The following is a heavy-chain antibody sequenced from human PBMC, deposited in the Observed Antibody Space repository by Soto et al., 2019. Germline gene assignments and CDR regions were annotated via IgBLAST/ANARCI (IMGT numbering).Heavy chain of an antibody. V-gene: IGHV1-2*03. Sequence: GASVKFSCKASGYNLGAYYTYWIQQPPGRGLERVGLMDPISEGTDSEERLRARFTMTRATSRNPASMKLRGLRSGETASNFCARGRDAATQFYTPHGMDVWGQGTTVTVSS. CDR1: GYNLGAYY. J-gene: IGHJ6*02. CDR3: ARGRDAATQFYTPHGMDV. D-gene: IGHD2-2*01. CDR2: MDPISEGT.